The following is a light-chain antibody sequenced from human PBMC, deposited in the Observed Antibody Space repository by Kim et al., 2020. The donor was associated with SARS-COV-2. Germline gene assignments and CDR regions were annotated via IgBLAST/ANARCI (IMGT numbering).Light chain of an antibody. V-gene: IGKV2-28*01. CDR1: QSLLHSNGYNY. CDR2: LGS. J-gene: IGKJ1*01. CDR3: MQALQTPT. Sequence: QPASISCRSSQSLLHSNGYNYLDWYLQKPGQSPQLLIYLGSNRASGVPDRFSGSGSGTDFTLKISRVEAEEVGVYYCMQALQTPTFGQGTKVDIK.